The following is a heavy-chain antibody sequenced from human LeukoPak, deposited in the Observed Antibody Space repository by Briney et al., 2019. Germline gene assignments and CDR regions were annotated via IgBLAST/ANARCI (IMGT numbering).Heavy chain of an antibody. V-gene: IGHV4-30-4*01. Sequence: KSSETLSLTCTVSGDSISSDNYYGNWIRQPPGKGLEWIGYIYYSGSTYYNPSLKSRITISVDTSKNQFSLKLSSVTAADTAVYYCARAPYSSSSARHIDYWGQGTLITVSS. CDR3: ARAPYSSSSARHIDY. D-gene: IGHD6-6*01. CDR2: IYYSGST. CDR1: GDSISSDNYY. J-gene: IGHJ4*02.